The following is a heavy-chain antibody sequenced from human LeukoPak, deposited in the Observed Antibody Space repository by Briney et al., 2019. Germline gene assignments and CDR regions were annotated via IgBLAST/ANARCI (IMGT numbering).Heavy chain of an antibody. D-gene: IGHD4-23*01. J-gene: IGHJ4*02. CDR3: AKAPYGGSYSAIHLEY. CDR2: ISHAGGST. V-gene: IGHV3-23*01. CDR1: GFTFSSYA. Sequence: GGSLRLSCAASGFTFSSYAMSWVRQAPGKGLEWVSSISHAGGSTFYADSLKGRFTISRDNSKNTLSLQMNSLRVEDTAVYYCAKAPYGGSYSAIHLEYWGQGTLVTASS.